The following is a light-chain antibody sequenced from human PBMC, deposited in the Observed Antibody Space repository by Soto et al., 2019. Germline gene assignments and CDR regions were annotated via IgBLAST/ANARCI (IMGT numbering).Light chain of an antibody. J-gene: IGLJ1*01. V-gene: IGLV2-14*01. CDR1: SSDVSGYNY. CDR3: TSYTSSFTHL. CDR2: EVS. Sequence: QSALTQPASVSGSPGQSITISCTGTSSDVSGYNYVSWYQQHPGKAPKLMIFEVSNRPSGVSNRFSGSKSGNTASLTISGLQTEDEADYYCTSYTSSFTHLFGTGTKLTVL.